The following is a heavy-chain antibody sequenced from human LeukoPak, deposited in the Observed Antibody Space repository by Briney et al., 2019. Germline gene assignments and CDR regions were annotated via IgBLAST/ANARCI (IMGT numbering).Heavy chain of an antibody. D-gene: IGHD3-22*01. CDR2: ISGSGGST. CDR1: GFTFSSYA. CDR3: ATEVSSGYYPSFDY. J-gene: IGHJ4*02. V-gene: IGHV3-23*01. Sequence: GGSLRLSCAASGFTFSSYAMSWVRQAPGRGLEWVSAISGSGGSTYYADSVKGRFTISRDNSKNTLYLQMNSLRAEDTAVYYCATEVSSGYYPSFDYWGQGTLVTVSS.